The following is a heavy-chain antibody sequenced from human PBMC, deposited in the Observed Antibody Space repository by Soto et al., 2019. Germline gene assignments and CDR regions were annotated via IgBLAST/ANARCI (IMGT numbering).Heavy chain of an antibody. CDR2: ISPHNDRT. V-gene: IGHV1-18*01. CDR1: GYNFTSYG. J-gene: IGHJ3*02. CDR3: ARDLYYSSGRYFDHDAVDI. D-gene: IGHD6-19*01. Sequence: QVQLVQSGADVKKPGASVKVSCKASGYNFTSYGISWVRQAPGQGLEWMGWISPHNDRTKYARRFQDRGTMTTETPTSTVYMELGSLRSDDTAVYYCARDLYYSSGRYFDHDAVDIWGQGTVVTVSS.